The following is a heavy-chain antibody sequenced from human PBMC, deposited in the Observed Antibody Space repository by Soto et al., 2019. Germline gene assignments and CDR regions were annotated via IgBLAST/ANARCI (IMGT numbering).Heavy chain of an antibody. CDR3: ARAYGDYYDSSGYYSGAFDI. J-gene: IGHJ3*02. D-gene: IGHD3-22*01. CDR1: GFTVSSNY. CDR2: IYSGGST. Sequence: GGSLRLSCAASGFTVSSNYMSWVRQAPGKGLEWVSVIYSGGSTYYADSVKGRFTISRDNSKNTLYLQLNSLRDEDTAVQYCARAYGDYYDSSGYYSGAFDIWGQGTMVTVSS. V-gene: IGHV3-53*01.